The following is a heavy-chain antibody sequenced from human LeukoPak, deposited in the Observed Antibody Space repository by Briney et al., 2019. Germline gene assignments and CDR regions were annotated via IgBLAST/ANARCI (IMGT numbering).Heavy chain of an antibody. D-gene: IGHD3-22*01. CDR1: GGSISSYY. V-gene: IGHV4-59*01. CDR3: ARSSYDRCGYYSDY. CDR2: IYYSGST. J-gene: IGHJ4*02. Sequence: SETLSLTCTVSGGSISSYYWSWIRQPPGRGLEWGGYIYYSGSTNYNPSLKSRVTISVDTSKNQFSLKLSSVAAADTAVYYWARSSYDRCGYYSDYWGPGTLVTVSS.